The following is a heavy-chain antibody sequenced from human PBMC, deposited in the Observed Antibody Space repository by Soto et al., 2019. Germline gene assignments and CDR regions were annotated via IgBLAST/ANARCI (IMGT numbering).Heavy chain of an antibody. CDR2: IWYDGSNK. V-gene: IGHV3-33*08. D-gene: IGHD3-10*01. J-gene: IGHJ6*02. CDR1: GFTFSDYY. CDR3: ARDEGLGVNYYYYGMDV. Sequence: PGGSLRLSCAASGFTFSDYYMSWVRQAPGKGLEWVAVIWYDGSNKYYADSVKGRFTISRDNSKNTLYLQMNSLRAEDTAVYYCARDEGLGVNYYYYGMDVWGQGTTVTVSS.